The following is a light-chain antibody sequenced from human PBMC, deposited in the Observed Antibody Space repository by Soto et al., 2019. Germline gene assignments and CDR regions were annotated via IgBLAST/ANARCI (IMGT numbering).Light chain of an antibody. CDR3: SAWDNSLNGYV. CDR2: TAG. J-gene: IGLJ1*01. CDR1: SSNIGSNT. Sequence: VLTQPLSVSASPGQRVTISCSGGSSNIGSNTVAWYQHLPGTAPPRLIFTAGQRPSGVPGRFSGSKSGTSASLAISGLQSEDEGDYYCSAWDNSLNGYVFGPGTKVTVL. V-gene: IGLV1-44*01.